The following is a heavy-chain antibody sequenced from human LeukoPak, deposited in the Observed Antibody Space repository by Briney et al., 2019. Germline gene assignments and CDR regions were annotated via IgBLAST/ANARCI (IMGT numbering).Heavy chain of an antibody. CDR1: GYTFTSYD. Sequence: EASVKVSCKASGYTFTSYDINWVRQATGQGLEWMGWMNPNSGNTGYAQKFQGRVTMTRNTSISTAYMELSSLRSEDTAVHYCARDPLWFGTKFDYWGQGTLVTVSS. CDR3: ARDPLWFGTKFDY. CDR2: MNPNSGNT. J-gene: IGHJ4*02. V-gene: IGHV1-8*01. D-gene: IGHD3-10*01.